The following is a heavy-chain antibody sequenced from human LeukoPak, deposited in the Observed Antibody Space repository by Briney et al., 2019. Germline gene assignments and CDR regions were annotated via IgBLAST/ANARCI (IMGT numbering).Heavy chain of an antibody. CDR3: ASFKDGYLYTWFDP. CDR2: IGSSGGNI. D-gene: IGHD5-18*01. CDR1: GFPFPCYA. Sequence: GGSLRLSCAASGFPFPCYAMTWVRQAPGKGLEWVSGIGSSGGNIYYADSVKGRFTISRDNAKNPLFLQMNSLRAEDPAVDYWASFKDGYLYTWFDPWGQGTLVTVSS. V-gene: IGHV3-23*01. J-gene: IGHJ5*02.